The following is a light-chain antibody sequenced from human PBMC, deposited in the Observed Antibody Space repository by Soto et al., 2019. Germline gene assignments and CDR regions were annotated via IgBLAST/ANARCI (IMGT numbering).Light chain of an antibody. CDR1: QGISSY. CDR2: GAS. Sequence: QLTQSPSSLYASVGDRVTITCRASQGISSYFAWYQQKPGKAPKLLIYGASTLKSLVPSRFNGSGSGTDVYLTISSLQPEDFATYYCQHLGNYPLTCGGGTKVEIK. CDR3: QHLGNYPLT. V-gene: IGKV1-9*01. J-gene: IGKJ4*01.